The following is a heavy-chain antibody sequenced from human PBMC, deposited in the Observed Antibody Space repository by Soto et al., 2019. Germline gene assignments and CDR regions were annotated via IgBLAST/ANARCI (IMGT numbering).Heavy chain of an antibody. CDR3: ARDRGRWLQWSYYYGMDV. J-gene: IGHJ6*02. D-gene: IGHD3-16*01. Sequence: GGSLRLSCAASGFTFSSYSMNWVRQAPGKGLEWVSSISSSSSYIYYADSVKGRVTISRDNAKNSLYLQMNSLRAEDTAVYYCARDRGRWLQWSYYYGMDVWGQGTTVTVSS. CDR2: ISSSSSYI. V-gene: IGHV3-21*01. CDR1: GFTFSSYS.